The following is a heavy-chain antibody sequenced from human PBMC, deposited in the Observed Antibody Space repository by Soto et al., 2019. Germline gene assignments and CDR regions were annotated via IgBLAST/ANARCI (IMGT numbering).Heavy chain of an antibody. J-gene: IGHJ6*02. Sequence: SETLSLTCTVSGGSISSYYWSWIRQPPGKGLEWIGYIYYSRSTNYNPSLKRRVTISVDTSKNQFSLKLRSVTAADTAVYYCARVGVTGAYYYYGMDVWGQGTTVTVSS. D-gene: IGHD3-9*01. CDR3: ARVGVTGAYYYYGMDV. CDR1: GGSISSYY. CDR2: IYYSRST. V-gene: IGHV4-59*01.